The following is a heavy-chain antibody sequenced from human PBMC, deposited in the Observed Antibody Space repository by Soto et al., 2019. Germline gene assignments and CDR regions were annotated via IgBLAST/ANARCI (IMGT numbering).Heavy chain of an antibody. D-gene: IGHD5-18*01. CDR2: VYSNGAT. Sequence: EVLLVESGGGLVQPGGSLRLSCAASGFTVTSSYMSWVRQAPGKGLECVSLVYSNGATYYADSVKGRFTISRDTFRNTLDLQMNSLRAEDTAVYYCARDSRLQSVGDYWGQGTLVTVSS. CDR1: GFTVTSSY. CDR3: ARDSRLQSVGDY. V-gene: IGHV3-66*01. J-gene: IGHJ4*02.